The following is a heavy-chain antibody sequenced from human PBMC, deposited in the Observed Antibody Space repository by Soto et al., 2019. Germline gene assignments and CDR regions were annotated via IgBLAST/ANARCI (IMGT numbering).Heavy chain of an antibody. V-gene: IGHV4-59*01. J-gene: IGHJ6*02. D-gene: IGHD3-3*01. CDR2: IYYSGST. Sequence: PSEALSLTCTVSGVSISSYYWSWIRQPPGKGLEWIGYIYYSGSTNYNPSLKSRVTISVDTSKNQFSLKLSSVTAADTAVYYCARVRLEWSFYYGMDVWGQGTTVTVSS. CDR3: ARVRLEWSFYYGMDV. CDR1: GVSISSYY.